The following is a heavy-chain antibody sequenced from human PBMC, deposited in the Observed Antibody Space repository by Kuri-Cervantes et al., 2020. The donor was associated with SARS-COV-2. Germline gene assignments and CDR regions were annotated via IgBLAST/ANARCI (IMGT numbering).Heavy chain of an antibody. V-gene: IGHV3-48*01. CDR1: GFTFSSSS. CDR2: ISSGSNSI. CDR3: ARETGAAGSSWMSYFDN. J-gene: IGHJ4*02. Sequence: GESLKISCAASGFTFSSSSINWVRQAPGKGLEWVSYISSGSNSIYYADSVKGRFTISRDNSKNSLYLQMNSLRVEDTAVYYCARETGAAGSSWMSYFDNWGLGTQVTVSS. D-gene: IGHD6-13*01.